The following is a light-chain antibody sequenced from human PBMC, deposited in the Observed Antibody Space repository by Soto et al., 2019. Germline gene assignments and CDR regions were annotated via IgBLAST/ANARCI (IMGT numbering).Light chain of an antibody. Sequence: QSALTQPASVSGSPGQSITISCTGTSSDIGSYNLVSWYQQHPGKAPKLMIYEGSKRPSGVPNRFSRSKSGNTASLTISGLRAEDEAEYYCCSYAGSSTFYVFGTGTKLTVL. CDR3: CSYAGSSTFYV. V-gene: IGLV2-23*01. J-gene: IGLJ1*01. CDR2: EGS. CDR1: SSDIGSYNL.